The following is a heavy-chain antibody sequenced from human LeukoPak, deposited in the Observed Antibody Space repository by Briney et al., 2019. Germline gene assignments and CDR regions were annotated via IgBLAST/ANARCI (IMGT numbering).Heavy chain of an antibody. V-gene: IGHV3-7*05. J-gene: IGHJ4*02. CDR2: INQDGVEK. CDR3: ARAPVGDGSSIY. CDR1: GITVSKYW. Sequence: PGGSLRLSCAASGITVSKYWMSWVRQAPGKGLEWVANINQDGVEKYYVDSVKGRFTISRDNAKSSLYLQMNSLRAEDTAVYFCARAPVGDGSSIYWGQGTLVTVSS. D-gene: IGHD2-15*01.